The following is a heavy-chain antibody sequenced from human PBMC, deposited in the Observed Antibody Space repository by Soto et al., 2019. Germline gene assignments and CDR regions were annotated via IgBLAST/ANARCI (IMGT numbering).Heavy chain of an antibody. V-gene: IGHV3-30-3*01. CDR2: SSWVGCNK. CDR3: ASAYDILMGYWEPPYYYDGLDV. CDR1: NFTFNAYA. J-gene: IGHJ6*02. Sequence: QVQLVESGGGVAQPGGSLRLSCAASNFTFNAYAMHWVRQAPGKGREWVALSSWVGCNKYYADSVRGRFTISRGNSKNTLDLRMNSLRPEDTAVYYCASAYDILMGYWEPPYYYDGLDVWGQGTTVTVSS. D-gene: IGHD3-9*01.